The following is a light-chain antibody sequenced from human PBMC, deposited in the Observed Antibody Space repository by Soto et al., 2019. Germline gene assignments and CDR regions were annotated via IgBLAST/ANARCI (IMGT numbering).Light chain of an antibody. J-gene: IGLJ2*01. CDR1: SSDVGGYNY. CDR3: SSFAGNNNLV. Sequence: QSALTQRPSASGSPGQSVTISCTGTSSDVGGYNYVSWYQQHPGKAPKLMISEVSKRPSGVPDRFSGSKSGNTAPLTVSGLQAEDEADYYCSSFAGNNNLVFGGGTKLTVL. V-gene: IGLV2-8*01. CDR2: EVS.